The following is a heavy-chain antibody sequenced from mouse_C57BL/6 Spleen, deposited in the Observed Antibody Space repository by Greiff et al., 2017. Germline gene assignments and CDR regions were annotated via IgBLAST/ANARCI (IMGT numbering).Heavy chain of an antibody. D-gene: IGHD2-1*01. V-gene: IGHV1-69*01. CDR3: ARGGIYYGTSYYFDY. J-gene: IGHJ2*01. CDR1: GYTFTSYW. Sequence: VKLQQPGAELVMPGASVKLSCKASGYTFTSYWMHWVKQRPGQGLEWIGEIDPSDSYTNYNQKFKGKSTLTVDKSSSTAYMQLSSLTSEDSAVYYCARGGIYYGTSYYFDYWGQGTTLTVSS. CDR2: IDPSDSYT.